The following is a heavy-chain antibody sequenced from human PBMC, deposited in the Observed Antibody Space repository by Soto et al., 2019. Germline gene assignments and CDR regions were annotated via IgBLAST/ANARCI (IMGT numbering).Heavy chain of an antibody. D-gene: IGHD3-22*01. Sequence: ASVKVSCKTSGYSFTGYYIHWVREAPGKGLEWMVWVNPNSGATLYARTFQGRVIVSRDTSINTAFLELSSLSSDDTAVYYCARGPFKYDSSGYYVYWGQGTLVTVSS. CDR2: VNPNSGAT. J-gene: IGHJ1*01. V-gene: IGHV1-2*02. CDR3: ARGPFKYDSSGYYVY. CDR1: GYSFTGYY.